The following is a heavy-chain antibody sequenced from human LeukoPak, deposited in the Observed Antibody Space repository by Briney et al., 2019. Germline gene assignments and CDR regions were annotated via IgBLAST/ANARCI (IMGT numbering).Heavy chain of an antibody. D-gene: IGHD3-3*01. CDR1: GGSISSYY. V-gene: IGHV4-59*01. CDR3: ARDRSRWDNWFDP. Sequence: NTSETLSLTCTVSGGSISSYYWSWLRQPPGKGLEWIGYIYYSGSTNYNPSLKSRVTISVDTSKNQFSLKLSSVTAADTAVYYCARDRSRWDNWFDPWGQGTLVTVSS. J-gene: IGHJ5*02. CDR2: IYYSGST.